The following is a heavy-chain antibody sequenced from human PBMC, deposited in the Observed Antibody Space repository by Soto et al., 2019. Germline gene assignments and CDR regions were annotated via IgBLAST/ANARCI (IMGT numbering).Heavy chain of an antibody. CDR1: GFSFSNYG. D-gene: IGHD2-2*01. J-gene: IGHJ5*02. CDR3: ARSDCTRTRCYVVWFDP. CDR2: ISSSSSYI. Sequence: EVQLVESGGGLVKPGGSLRLSCAASGFSFSNYGMNWVRQAPGKGLEWVSSISSSSSYISYADSVKGRFTISRDNAKNSVYLQMTSRRAENTAVYSGARSDCTRTRCYVVWFDPWVQGTLVTVSS. V-gene: IGHV3-21*01.